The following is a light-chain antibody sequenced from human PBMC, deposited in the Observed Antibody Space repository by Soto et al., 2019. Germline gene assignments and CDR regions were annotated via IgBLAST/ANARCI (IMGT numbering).Light chain of an antibody. J-gene: IGKJ1*01. CDR3: MQALQTPRT. CDR2: MXS. V-gene: IGKV2-28*01. CDR1: QSLMGKNGNNY. Sequence: IVMTQSPLSLPVTTGEAASMSXRSSQSLMGKNGNNYFYWXLQKPGXSPQXXXYMXSKRASGVPDRLSGSGSGTYFTRKISRVEAEDAWAYYCMQALQTPRTFGQGTKVDI.